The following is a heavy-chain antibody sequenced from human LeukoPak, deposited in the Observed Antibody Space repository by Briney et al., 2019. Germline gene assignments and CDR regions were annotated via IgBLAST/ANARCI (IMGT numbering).Heavy chain of an antibody. CDR1: GGSISSGGYY. Sequence: SETLSLTCTVSGGSISSGGYYWSWIRQPPGKGLEWIGYIYHSGSTYYNPSLKSRVTISVDRSKNQFSLKLSSVTAADTAVYYCARDFGSIVWGQGTLVTVSS. CDR2: IYHSGST. CDR3: ARDFGSIV. J-gene: IGHJ4*02. V-gene: IGHV4-30-2*01. D-gene: IGHD1-26*01.